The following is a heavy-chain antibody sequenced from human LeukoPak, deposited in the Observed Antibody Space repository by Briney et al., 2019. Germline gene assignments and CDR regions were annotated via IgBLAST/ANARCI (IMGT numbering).Heavy chain of an antibody. CDR3: ARGSRPRLVAATKSYWYFDL. Sequence: PSEPLSLTCAVYGGSFSGYYWSWIRQPPGKGLEWIGEINHSGSTNYNPSLKSRVTISVDTSKNQFSLKLSSVTAADTAVYYCARGSRPRLVAATKSYWYFDLWGRGTLVTVSS. CDR2: INHSGST. D-gene: IGHD2-15*01. J-gene: IGHJ2*01. V-gene: IGHV4-34*01. CDR1: GGSFSGYY.